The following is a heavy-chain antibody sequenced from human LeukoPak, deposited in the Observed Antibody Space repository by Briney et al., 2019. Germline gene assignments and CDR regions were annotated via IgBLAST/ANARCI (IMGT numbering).Heavy chain of an antibody. V-gene: IGHV4-4*02. J-gene: IGHJ4*02. CDR1: GGSISSSNW. CDR3: ARLWGANVWFGESQGFFDY. Sequence: SETLSLTCAVSGGSISSSNWWSWVRQPPGKGLEWIGEIYHSGSTNYNPSLKSRVTISVDKSKNQFSLKLSSVTAADTAVYYCARLWGANVWFGESQGFFDYWGQGTLVTVSS. CDR2: IYHSGST. D-gene: IGHD3-10*01.